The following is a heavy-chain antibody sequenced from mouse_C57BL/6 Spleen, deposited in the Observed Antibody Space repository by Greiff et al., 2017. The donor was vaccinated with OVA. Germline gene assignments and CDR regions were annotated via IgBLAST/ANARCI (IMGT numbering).Heavy chain of an antibody. V-gene: IGHV6-3*01. D-gene: IGHD2-4*01. CDR1: GFTFSNYW. Sequence: EVKVEESGGDLVQPGGSMKLSCVASGFTFSNYWMNWVHQSPEKGLEWVAQIRLKSDNYATHYAESVKGRFTISRDDSKSSVYLQMNNLRAEDTGIYYCTDDYDGYWGQGTLVTVSA. CDR3: TDDYDGY. J-gene: IGHJ3*01. CDR2: IRLKSDNYAT.